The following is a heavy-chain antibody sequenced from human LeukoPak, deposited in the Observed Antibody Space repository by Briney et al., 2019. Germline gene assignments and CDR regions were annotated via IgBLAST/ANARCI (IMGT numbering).Heavy chain of an antibody. CDR3: ARRIPAAGQSSYYFDS. D-gene: IGHD6-13*01. CDR1: GFTFSGSA. Sequence: PGGSLRLSCAASGFTFSGSAMSWVRQAPGEGLEWVSLISYSGANSYYTDSVRGRFTISRDNSKDTLFLQMNSLRAEDTAIYYCARRIPAAGQSSYYFDSWGQGALVTVSS. J-gene: IGHJ4*02. V-gene: IGHV3-23*01. CDR2: ISYSGANS.